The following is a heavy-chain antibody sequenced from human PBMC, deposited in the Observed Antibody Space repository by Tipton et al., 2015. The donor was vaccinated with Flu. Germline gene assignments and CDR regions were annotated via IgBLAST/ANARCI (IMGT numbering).Heavy chain of an antibody. V-gene: IGHV3-33*01. CDR1: GFTFSSYG. J-gene: IGHJ6*03. D-gene: IGHD5-12*01. Sequence: SLRLSCAASGFTFSSYGMHWVRQAPGKGLEWVAVIWYDGSNKYYADSVKGRFTISRDNSKNTLYLQMNSLRAEDTAVYYCARDGGYERAYYYYYMDVWGKGTTVTVSS. CDR3: ARDGGYERAYYYYYMDV. CDR2: IWYDGSNK.